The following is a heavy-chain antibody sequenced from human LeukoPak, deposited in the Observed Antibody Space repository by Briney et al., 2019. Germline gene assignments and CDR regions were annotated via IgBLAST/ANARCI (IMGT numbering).Heavy chain of an antibody. CDR3: ARARRDGVVETVGLFDY. CDR1: GGSISSSSYY. CDR2: IYYSGST. J-gene: IGHJ4*02. Sequence: SETLSLTCTVSGGSISSSSYYWGWIRQPPGKGLEWIGSIYYSGSTYYNPSLKSRVTISVDTSKNQFSLKLSSVTAADTAVYYCARARRDGVVETVGLFDYWGQGTLVTVSS. V-gene: IGHV4-39*07. D-gene: IGHD2-15*01.